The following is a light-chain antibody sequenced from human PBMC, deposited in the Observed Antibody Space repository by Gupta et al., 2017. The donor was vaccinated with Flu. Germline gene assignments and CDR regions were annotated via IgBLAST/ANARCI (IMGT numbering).Light chain of an antibody. J-gene: IGKJ2*01. CDR2: EAS. V-gene: IGKV3-15*01. CDR3: QHYITWPFT. CDR1: QSVSSK. Sequence: RASWSAAAGERVTCSCRASQSVSSKLGWYQRKRGQARRLLIYEASTRASGIPARFSGSGSGTEFTLTITSLQSEDFAVYYCQHYITWPFTFGQGTNLEIK.